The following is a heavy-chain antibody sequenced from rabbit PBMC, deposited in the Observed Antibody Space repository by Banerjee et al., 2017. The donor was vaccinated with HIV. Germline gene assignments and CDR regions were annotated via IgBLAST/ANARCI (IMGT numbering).Heavy chain of an antibody. CDR2: IAGSSSGFT. D-gene: IGHD8-1*01. CDR1: GFSFSSSDY. Sequence: QEQLVESGGGLVQPGGSLTLTCTASGFSFSSSDYMCWVRQAPGKGLEWIACIAGSSSGFTYSATWAKGRFTCSKTSSTTVTLQMTSLTVADTATYFCARDAGRGDYIDGVFNLWGPGTLVTVS. J-gene: IGHJ4*01. CDR3: ARDAGRGDYIDGVFNL. V-gene: IGHV1S45*01.